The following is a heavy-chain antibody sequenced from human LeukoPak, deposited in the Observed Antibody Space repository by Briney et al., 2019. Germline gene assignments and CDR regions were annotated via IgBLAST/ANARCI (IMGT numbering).Heavy chain of an antibody. J-gene: IGHJ6*02. Sequence: PSETLSLTCTASGCSISSYYWSWIRQPPGKGLEWIGYIYYSGSTNYNPSLKSRLSISVDTSKNQFSLKLSSVTAADTAVYYCARHRPICGGDCYTGPNYYYYYDMDVWGQGTTVTVSS. CDR1: GCSISSYY. D-gene: IGHD2-21*02. CDR3: ARHRPICGGDCYTGPNYYYYYDMDV. CDR2: IYYSGST. V-gene: IGHV4-59*08.